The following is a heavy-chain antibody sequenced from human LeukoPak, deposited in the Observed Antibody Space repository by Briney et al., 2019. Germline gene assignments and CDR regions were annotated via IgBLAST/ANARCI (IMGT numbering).Heavy chain of an antibody. CDR1: GFTFDDYA. J-gene: IGHJ6*03. V-gene: IGHV3-43D*03. Sequence: GGSLRLSCAASGFTFDDYAMHWVRQAPGKGLEWVSLISWDGGSTCYADSVKGRFTISRDNSKNSLYLQMNSLRAEDTALYYCAKEGQGYYMDVWGKGTTVTVSS. CDR2: ISWDGGST. CDR3: AKEGQGYYMDV.